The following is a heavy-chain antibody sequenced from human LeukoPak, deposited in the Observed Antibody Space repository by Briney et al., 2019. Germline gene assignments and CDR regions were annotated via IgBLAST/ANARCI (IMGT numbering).Heavy chain of an antibody. CDR1: GFSFSTYG. D-gene: IGHD3-22*01. J-gene: IGHJ4*02. Sequence: GMSLRLSCAASGFSFSTYGMHWVRQAPGKGLEWVAVIWYDGSNKYYADSVKGRFTISRDNSKNTLYLQMNSLRAEDTAVYYCAKNYFDSSGFYPLNYWGQGTPVTVSS. V-gene: IGHV3-33*06. CDR3: AKNYFDSSGFYPLNY. CDR2: IWYDGSNK.